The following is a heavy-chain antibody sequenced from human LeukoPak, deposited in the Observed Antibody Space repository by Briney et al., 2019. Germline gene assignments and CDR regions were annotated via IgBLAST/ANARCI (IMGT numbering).Heavy chain of an antibody. J-gene: IGHJ4*02. CDR2: IIPIFGTA. CDR1: GGTFSSYA. CDR3: AREGFYDYVWGSYRYIDY. D-gene: IGHD3-16*02. V-gene: IGHV1-69*05. Sequence: SVKVSCKASGGTFSSYAISWVRQAPGQGLEWMGGIIPIFGTANYAQKFQGRVTITTDESTGTAYMELSSLRSEDTAVYYCAREGFYDYVWGSYRYIDYWGQGTLVTVSS.